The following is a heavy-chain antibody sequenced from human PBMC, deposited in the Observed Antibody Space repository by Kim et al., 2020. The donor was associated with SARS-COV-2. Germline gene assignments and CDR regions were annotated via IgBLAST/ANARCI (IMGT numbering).Heavy chain of an antibody. D-gene: IGHD6-13*01. CDR3: ARQVLFRIAAPTGRYYFDY. Sequence: SETLSLTCTVSGGSISSSSYYWGWIRQPPGKGLEWIGSIYYSGGTSYNPPPKSRVTISVDTSKNQFSLKLSSVTAADTAVYYCARQVLFRIAAPTGRYYFDYWGQGTLVTVSS. V-gene: IGHV4-39*01. CDR1: GGSISSSSYY. CDR2: IYYSGGT. J-gene: IGHJ4*02.